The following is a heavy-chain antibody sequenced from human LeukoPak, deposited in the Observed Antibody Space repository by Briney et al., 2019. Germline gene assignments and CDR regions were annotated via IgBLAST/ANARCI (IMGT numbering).Heavy chain of an antibody. J-gene: IGHJ4*02. CDR1: GGTFSSYA. CDR2: IIPIFGTA. V-gene: IGHV1-69*13. D-gene: IGHD1-26*01. Sequence: ASVKVSCKASGGTFSSYAISWVRQAPGQGLEWMGGIIPIFGTANYAQKFQGRVTITADESTSTAYMELNSLRSEDAAMYYCAREDGNYSRYFDYWGQGTLVTVSS. CDR3: AREDGNYSRYFDY.